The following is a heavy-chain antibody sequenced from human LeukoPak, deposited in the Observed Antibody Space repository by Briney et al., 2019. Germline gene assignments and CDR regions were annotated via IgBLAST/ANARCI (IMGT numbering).Heavy chain of an antibody. J-gene: IGHJ6*04. CDR1: GFTVTSNY. CDR2: ISSSGSTI. CDR3: AELGITMIGGV. V-gene: IGHV3-11*04. D-gene: IGHD3-10*02. Sequence: GGSLRLSCAASGFTVTSNYMSWVRQAPGKGLEWVSYISSSGSTIYYADSVKGRFTISRDNAKNSLYLQMNSLRAEDTAVYYCAELGITMIGGVWGKGTTVTISS.